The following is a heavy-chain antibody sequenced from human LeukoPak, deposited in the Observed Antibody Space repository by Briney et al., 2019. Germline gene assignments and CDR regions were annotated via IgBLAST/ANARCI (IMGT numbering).Heavy chain of an antibody. CDR3: ARALGKNWFDP. D-gene: IGHD3-16*01. V-gene: IGHV6-1*01. CDR2: TYYRSKWYN. CDR1: GDSVSSNSAV. J-gene: IGHJ5*02. Sequence: SQTLSLTCVISGDSVSSNSAVWNWIRQSPSRGLEWLGRTYYRSKWYNDYAVSVKSRITISPDTSKNQFSLQLNSVTPEDTAVYYCARALGKNWFDPWGQGTLVTVSS.